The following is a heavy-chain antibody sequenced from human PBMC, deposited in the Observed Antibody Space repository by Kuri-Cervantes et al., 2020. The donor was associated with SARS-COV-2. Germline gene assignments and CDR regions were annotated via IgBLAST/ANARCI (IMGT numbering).Heavy chain of an antibody. CDR3: ARDWGPYYQDTNGFLLYFDY. Sequence: ASVKVSCKASGYTFTGYYMHWVRQAPGQGLQWMGWINKGNTKYAQKFQGRVTMTTDTSTRTAYMELKSLRADDTAMYYCARDWGPYYQDTNGFLLYFDYWGQGTLVTVSS. D-gene: IGHD3-22*01. CDR1: GYTFTGYY. CDR2: INKGNT. J-gene: IGHJ4*02. V-gene: IGHV1-18*04.